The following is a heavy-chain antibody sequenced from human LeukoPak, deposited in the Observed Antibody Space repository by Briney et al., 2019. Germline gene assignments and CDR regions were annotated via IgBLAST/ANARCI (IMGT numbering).Heavy chain of an antibody. V-gene: IGHV3-23*01. Sequence: GESLRLSCAASGFTFSSYGMNWVRQAPGKGLEWVSGITGSGGRTYYADSVKGRFTISRDNSKNTLYLQVNSLRADDTAVYYCARDIRMASFDYWGQGTLVTVSS. CDR3: ARDIRMASFDY. D-gene: IGHD5-24*01. J-gene: IGHJ4*02. CDR1: GFTFSSYG. CDR2: ITGSGGRT.